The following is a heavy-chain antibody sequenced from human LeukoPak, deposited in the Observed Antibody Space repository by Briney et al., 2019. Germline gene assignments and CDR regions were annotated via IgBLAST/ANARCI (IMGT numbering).Heavy chain of an antibody. CDR1: GGSISSYY. CDR3: ARDVPYYYDSSGRDAFDI. D-gene: IGHD3-22*01. J-gene: IGHJ3*02. Sequence: SETLSLTCTVSGGSISSYYWSWIRQPPGKGLEWVGYIYYSGSTSYNPSLKSRVTISVDTSKNQFSLKLSSVTAADTAVYYCARDVPYYYDSSGRDAFDIWGQGTMVTVSS. CDR2: IYYSGST. V-gene: IGHV4-59*01.